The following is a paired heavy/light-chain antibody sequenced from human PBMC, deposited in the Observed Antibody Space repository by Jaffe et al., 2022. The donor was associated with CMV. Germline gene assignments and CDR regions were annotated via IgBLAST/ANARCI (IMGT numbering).Heavy chain of an antibody. CDR2: ISGRGGST. V-gene: IGHV3-23*01. CDR1: GFTFSSYD. Sequence: EVQLLESGGGLVQPGGSLRLSCAASGFTFSSYDMTWVRQAPGKGLEWVSGISGRGGSTYYADSVKGRFTMSRDNAKNTLHLQMNSLRAEDTAVYYCAKAPYSSSWYYFDYWGQGTLVTVSS. J-gene: IGHJ4*02. D-gene: IGHD6-13*01. CDR3: AKAPYSSSWYYFDY.
Light chain of an antibody. Sequence: DIQMTQSPSSLSASVGDRVTITCRASQSISNYLNWYQQKPGKAPKLLIYAASSLQSGVPSRFSGSGSGADFTLTISSLQPEDFATYYCQQSYSTPGTFGQGTKVEIK. J-gene: IGKJ1*01. CDR2: AAS. V-gene: IGKV1-39*01. CDR3: QQSYSTPGT. CDR1: QSISNY.